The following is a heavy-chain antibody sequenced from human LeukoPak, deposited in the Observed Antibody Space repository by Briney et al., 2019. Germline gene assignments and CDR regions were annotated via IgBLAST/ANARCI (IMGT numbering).Heavy chain of an antibody. CDR3: ARSRKGSSAFDI. J-gene: IGHJ3*02. CDR2: IKEDGSEK. D-gene: IGHD3-10*01. CDR1: GFTFSSYW. V-gene: IGHV3-7*01. Sequence: PGGSLRLSCAASGFTFSSYWMTWVRQTPGEGLERVANIKEDGSEKYYVDSVKGRFTISRDSAKDSLYLQMNSLRSEDTAVYYCARSRKGSSAFDIWGQGTMVTVSS.